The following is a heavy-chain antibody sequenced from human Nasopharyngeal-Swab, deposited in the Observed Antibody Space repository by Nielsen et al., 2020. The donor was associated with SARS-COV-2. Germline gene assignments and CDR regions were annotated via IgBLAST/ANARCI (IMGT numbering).Heavy chain of an antibody. CDR2: INIDGSRT. V-gene: IGHV3-74*01. Sequence: GGSLRLSCAVSGVTVSDAWMHWIRQAPGKGLVWVSRINIDGSRTGYADSVKGRFTISRDNAKNTVYLQMNGLRVEDTALYYCARDFDKTGDWGQGTLVTVSS. CDR1: GVTVSDAW. J-gene: IGHJ4*02. D-gene: IGHD7-27*01. CDR3: ARDFDKTGD.